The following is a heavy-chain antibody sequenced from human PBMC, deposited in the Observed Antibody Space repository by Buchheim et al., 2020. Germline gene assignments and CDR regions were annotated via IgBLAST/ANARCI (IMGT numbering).Heavy chain of an antibody. D-gene: IGHD4/OR15-4a*01. Sequence: DVQLVESGGGLVQPGGSLRLSCTASGFIFSGYDVHWVRQATGKGLEWVSCIGRDGYTHYAGSVKGRFTISREDAKSSSYLQMNSLRAGDTAIYYCARGAQGFDYWGQGTL. V-gene: IGHV3-13*01. CDR3: ARGAQGFDY. CDR2: IGRDGYT. J-gene: IGHJ4*02. CDR1: GFIFSGYD.